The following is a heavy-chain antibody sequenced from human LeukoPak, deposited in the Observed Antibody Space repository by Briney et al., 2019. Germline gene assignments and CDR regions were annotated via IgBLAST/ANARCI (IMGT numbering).Heavy chain of an antibody. V-gene: IGHV3-30*04. D-gene: IGHD2-2*01. Sequence: GRSLRLSCAASGFTFSSHAMHWVRQAPGKGLEWVAVISYDGSNKYHADSVKGRFTISRDNSKNTLYLQMNSLRAEDTAVYYCARDRTAANYYYGMDVWGQGTTVTVSS. CDR2: ISYDGSNK. J-gene: IGHJ6*02. CDR1: GFTFSSHA. CDR3: ARDRTAANYYYGMDV.